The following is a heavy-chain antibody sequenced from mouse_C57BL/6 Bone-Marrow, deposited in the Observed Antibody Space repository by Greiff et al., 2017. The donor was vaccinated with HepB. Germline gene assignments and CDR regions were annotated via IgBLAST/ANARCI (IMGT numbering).Heavy chain of an antibody. V-gene: IGHV1-7*01. CDR3: ARSRGSSGGYFDY. J-gene: IGHJ2*01. CDR2: INPSSGYT. Sequence: QVQLKQSGAELAKPGASVKLSCKASGYTFTSYWMHWVKQRPGQGLEWIGYINPSSGYTKYNQKFKDKATLTADKSSSTAYMQLSSLTYEDSAVYYCARSRGSSGGYFDYWGQGTTLTVSS. D-gene: IGHD3-2*02. CDR1: GYTFTSYW.